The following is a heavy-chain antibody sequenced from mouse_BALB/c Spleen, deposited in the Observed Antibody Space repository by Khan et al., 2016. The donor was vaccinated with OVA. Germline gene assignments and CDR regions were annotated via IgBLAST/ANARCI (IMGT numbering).Heavy chain of an antibody. V-gene: IGHV5-6*01. CDR3: ERQPGYYEGSAMDY. CDR2: ISSGGSYT. J-gene: IGHJ4*01. CDR1: GFTFSSYG. Sequence: EVELVESGGDLVKPGGSLKLSCAAPGFTFSSYGMSWVRQTPDKRLEWVATISSGGSYTYYPDSLKGRFTISRDNAKNTLNLQMSSLKSEDTAMYYCERQPGYYEGSAMDYWGQGTSVTVSS. D-gene: IGHD2-3*01.